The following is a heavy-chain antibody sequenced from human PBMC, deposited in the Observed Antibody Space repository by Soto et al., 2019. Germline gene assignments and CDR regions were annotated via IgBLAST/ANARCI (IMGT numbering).Heavy chain of an antibody. CDR1: GFTFSNYG. J-gene: IGHJ3*02. V-gene: IGHV3-33*01. Sequence: GGSLSLSCAASGFTFSNYGMHWVRQAPGKGLEWVALIWFDGSDKYYADSVKGRFTMSRDNSKNTVYLQMNSLRAEDTAMYYCARLYCSSPSCYSVGALEIRGQGTMVTVSS. D-gene: IGHD2-2*01. CDR2: IWFDGSDK. CDR3: ARLYCSSPSCYSVGALEI.